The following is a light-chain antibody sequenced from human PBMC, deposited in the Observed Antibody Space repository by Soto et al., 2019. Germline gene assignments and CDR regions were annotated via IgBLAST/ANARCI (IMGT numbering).Light chain of an antibody. Sequence: DIQMTQSPSSLSASVGDRVTITCRASQSISSYLNWYQQKPGRAPTLLLYAASSLQSGVPSRFSGSGSGTVFTLTISSLQPEDFATYYCQQAYSIPLTFGGGTKVEIK. CDR3: QQAYSIPLT. J-gene: IGKJ4*01. CDR2: AAS. V-gene: IGKV1-39*01. CDR1: QSISSY.